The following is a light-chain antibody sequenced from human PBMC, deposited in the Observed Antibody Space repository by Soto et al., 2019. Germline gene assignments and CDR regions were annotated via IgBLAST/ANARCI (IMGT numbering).Light chain of an antibody. J-gene: IGLJ1*01. CDR3: FSFTTTSTHV. Sequence: QSDLTQPASLSGSPGQSITISCTGTSSDIGAYDYVSWFQQHPGKDPQLMISNVNNRPLGVSNRFSGSKSGNTAYLTISGLPVEDEADYFCFSFTTTSTHVFGTGTELTVL. V-gene: IGLV2-14*03. CDR2: NVN. CDR1: SSDIGAYDY.